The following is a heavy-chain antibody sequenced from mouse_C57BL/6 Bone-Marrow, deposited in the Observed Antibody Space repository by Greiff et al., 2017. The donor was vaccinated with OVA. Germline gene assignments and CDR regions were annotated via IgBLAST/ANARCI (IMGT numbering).Heavy chain of an antibody. CDR2: IRNKANTNAT. J-gene: IGHJ4*01. CDR1: GFTFSDAW. D-gene: IGHD1-1*01. Sequence: EVKLMESGGGLVQPGGSMKLSCAASGFTFSDAWMDWVRQAPEKGLEWVAEIRNKANTNATYYAESVKGRFTISRDDSKSSVYLQMNSLRAEDTVIYYCTRPDYYGSSDYYAMDYWGQGTSVTVSS. CDR3: TRPDYYGSSDYYAMDY. V-gene: IGHV6-6*01.